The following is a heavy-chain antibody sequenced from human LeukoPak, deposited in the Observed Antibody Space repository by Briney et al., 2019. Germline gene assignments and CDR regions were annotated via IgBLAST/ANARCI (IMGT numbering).Heavy chain of an antibody. D-gene: IGHD2-15*01. CDR2: VGLDENDR. J-gene: IGHJ2*01. Sequence: GGSLRLSCAVSGFTMRSFAMHWLRQAPGRGLEWVAFVGLDENDRQYADSVKGRFTISRDNSRNTLSLCMNSLRADDTAVYLCAKEPPACCSFHLCGRGTLVIVSS. V-gene: IGHV3-30*02. CDR1: GFTMRSFA. CDR3: AKEPPACCSFHL.